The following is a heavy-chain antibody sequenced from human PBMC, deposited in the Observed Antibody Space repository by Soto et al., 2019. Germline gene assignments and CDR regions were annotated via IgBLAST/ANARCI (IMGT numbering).Heavy chain of an antibody. V-gene: IGHV1-18*04. Sequence: QIQLVQTGPEVKKPGASMKVSCKAYDFSFTSHGISWVRQAPGQGLEWMGWISLYNGNTNYAQQFQGRVTMTTDTSTSTAYMELRSLRSNDTAMYFCAIYHLELFRFDYWGQGTLVTVSS. D-gene: IGHD2-2*01. CDR2: ISLYNGNT. J-gene: IGHJ4*02. CDR1: DFSFTSHG. CDR3: AIYHLELFRFDY.